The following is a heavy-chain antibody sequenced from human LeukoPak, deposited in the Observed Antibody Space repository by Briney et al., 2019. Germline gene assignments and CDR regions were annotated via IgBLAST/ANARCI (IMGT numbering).Heavy chain of an antibody. CDR3: ARADCSSSTCYLRSSWFDP. Sequence: GGSLRLSCAASGFSLSSYDMNWVRQAPGKGLAWVTSISTGSTFIYYTYSVKGRFTISRDNAKNSLYLQMNSLSAEDTAVYYCARADCSSSTCYLRSSWFDPWGQGTLVTVSS. V-gene: IGHV3-21*01. CDR1: GFSLSSYD. D-gene: IGHD2/OR15-2a*01. CDR2: ISTGSTFI. J-gene: IGHJ5*02.